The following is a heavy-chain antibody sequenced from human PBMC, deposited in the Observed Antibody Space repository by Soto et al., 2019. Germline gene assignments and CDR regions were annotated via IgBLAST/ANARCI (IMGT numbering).Heavy chain of an antibody. D-gene: IGHD1-26*01. CDR3: AIDRARSPNYYYYGMDV. CDR1: GCTFTSYY. V-gene: IGHV1-46*01. J-gene: IGHJ6*02. Sequence: ASVNVSCKAPGCTFTSYYIHWVRQAPGQGREWMGWINPNGGNTSYAHKFQGGVTMTSHTSTSTVYLALSSLRSEDTAGYYCAIDRARSPNYYYYGMDVWGQGTTVTVSS. CDR2: INPNGGNT.